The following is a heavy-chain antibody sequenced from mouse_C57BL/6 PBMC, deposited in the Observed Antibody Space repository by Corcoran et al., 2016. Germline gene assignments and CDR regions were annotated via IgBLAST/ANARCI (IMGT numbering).Heavy chain of an antibody. J-gene: IGHJ4*01. D-gene: IGHD2-1*01. CDR3: ARSSLPWMDY. Sequence: EVQLQQSGPVLVKPGASVKMSCKASGYTFTDYYMNWVKQSHGKSLEWIGVINPYNGGTSYNQKFKGKATLTVDKSSSTAYMELNSLTSEDSAVYYCARSSLPWMDYWGQGTSVTVSS. CDR2: INPYNGGT. V-gene: IGHV1-19*01. CDR1: GYTFTDYY.